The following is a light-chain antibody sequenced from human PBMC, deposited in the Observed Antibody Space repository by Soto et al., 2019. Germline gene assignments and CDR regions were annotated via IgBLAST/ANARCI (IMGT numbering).Light chain of an antibody. CDR2: GAS. J-gene: IGKJ2*01. V-gene: IGKV3-15*01. CDR1: QSVSSN. CDR3: QKYNNWPYT. Sequence: EIVMTQSPATLPVSPGERATLSCRASQSVSSNLAWYQQKPGQAPRLLIYGASTRATGIPARFSGSGSGTEFTLTISSLQSEDFAVYYCQKYNNWPYTFGQGTKVDIK.